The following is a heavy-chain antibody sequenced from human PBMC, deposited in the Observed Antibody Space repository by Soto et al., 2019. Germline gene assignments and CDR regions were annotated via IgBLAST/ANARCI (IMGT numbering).Heavy chain of an antibody. CDR3: ARVTLFIGYGSGRTGEKGYGMDV. Sequence: SQTLSLTCAISGDSVSSNSAAWNWIRQSPSRGLEWLGRTYYRSKWYNDYAVSVKSRITINPDTSKNQFSLQLNSVTPEDTAVYYCARVTLFIGYGSGRTGEKGYGMDVWGQGTTVTVSS. CDR1: GDSVSSNSAA. J-gene: IGHJ6*02. V-gene: IGHV6-1*01. CDR2: TYYRSKWYN. D-gene: IGHD3-10*01.